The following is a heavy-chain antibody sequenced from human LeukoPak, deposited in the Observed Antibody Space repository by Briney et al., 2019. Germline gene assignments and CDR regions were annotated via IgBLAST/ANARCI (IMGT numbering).Heavy chain of an antibody. CDR3: AAVWAMAFDI. V-gene: IGHV4-61*01. CDR1: GGSVSSGSYY. J-gene: IGHJ3*02. Sequence: SSETLSLTCTVSGGSVSSGSYYWSWIRQPPGKGLEWIGYIYYSGSTNYNPSLKSRVTISVDTSKNQLSLKLSSVTAADTAVYYCAAVWAMAFDIWGQGTMVTVSS. CDR2: IYYSGST. D-gene: IGHD2-2*01.